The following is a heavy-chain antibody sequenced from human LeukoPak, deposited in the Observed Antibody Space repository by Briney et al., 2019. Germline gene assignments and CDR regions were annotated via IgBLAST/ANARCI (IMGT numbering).Heavy chain of an antibody. J-gene: IGHJ4*02. V-gene: IGHV4-39*01. CDR2: IYYSGST. Sequence: TPSETLSLTCTVSGGSISSSYSWGWIRQPPGKGLEWIGNIYYSGSTYYNSSLKSRVTISVDTSKNQFSLKLSSVTASDTAIYYCASTKLGYSSGWHWGQGTLVTVSS. CDR3: ASTKLGYSSGWH. CDR1: GGSISSSYS. D-gene: IGHD6-19*01.